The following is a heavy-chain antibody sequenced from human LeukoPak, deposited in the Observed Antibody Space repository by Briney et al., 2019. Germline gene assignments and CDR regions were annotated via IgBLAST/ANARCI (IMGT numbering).Heavy chain of an antibody. CDR2: SYNSGST. CDR3: ARHRSGSFDS. J-gene: IGHJ4*02. V-gene: IGHV4-59*08. D-gene: IGHD3-3*01. Sequence: SETLSLTCTVSGGSISEYYWSWIRQPPGKGLEWIGFSYNSGSTNYNPSLKSRVTISVDTSKNQLSLRLSSVTAADTAVYYCARHRSGSFDSWGQGTLVTVSS. CDR1: GGSISEYY.